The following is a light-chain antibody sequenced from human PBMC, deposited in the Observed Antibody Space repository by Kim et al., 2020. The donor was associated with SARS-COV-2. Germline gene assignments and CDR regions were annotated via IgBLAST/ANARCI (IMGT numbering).Light chain of an antibody. CDR2: DSS. Sequence: GQSITISCTGNSSDVGGYNSVSWYQQHPGKAPKLMIYDSSGRASGVSNRFSGSQSGNTASLTISGLRAEDEADYYCSSHTTSSTYVFGSGTRVTVL. CDR3: SSHTTSSTYV. J-gene: IGLJ1*01. V-gene: IGLV2-14*03. CDR1: SSDVGGYNS.